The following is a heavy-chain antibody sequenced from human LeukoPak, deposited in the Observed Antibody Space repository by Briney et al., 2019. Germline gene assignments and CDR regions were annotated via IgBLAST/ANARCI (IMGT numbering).Heavy chain of an antibody. CDR3: ARELHDYGDYDLGHYFDY. V-gene: IGHV4-34*01. Sequence: SETLSLTCAVYGGSFSGYYWSWIRQTPGKGLEWIGEINHSGSINYNPSLKSRVTISVDTSKNQFSLKLTPVTAADTAVYYCARELHDYGDYDLGHYFDYWGQGTLVTVSS. J-gene: IGHJ4*02. D-gene: IGHD4-17*01. CDR2: INHSGSI. CDR1: GGSFSGYY.